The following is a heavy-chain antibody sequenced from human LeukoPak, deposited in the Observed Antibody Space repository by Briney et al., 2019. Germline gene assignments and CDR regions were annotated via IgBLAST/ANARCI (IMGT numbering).Heavy chain of an antibody. D-gene: IGHD2-2*01. CDR2: INPNSGGT. Sequence: ASVKVSCKASGYTFTGYYMHWVRQAPGQGLEWMGWINPNSGGTNYAQKFQGRVTMTRDTSISTAYMELSRLRSDDTAVYYCARGGNDIVVVPAAIEIDYWGQGTLVTVSS. CDR3: ARGGNDIVVVPAAIEIDY. V-gene: IGHV1-2*02. J-gene: IGHJ4*02. CDR1: GYTFTGYY.